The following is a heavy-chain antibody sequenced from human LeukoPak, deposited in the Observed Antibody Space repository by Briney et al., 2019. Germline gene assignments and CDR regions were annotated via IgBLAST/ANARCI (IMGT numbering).Heavy chain of an antibody. Sequence: GGSLRLSCAASGFTFSSYSMNWVRQAPGKGLEWVSAISGSGGSTYYADSVKGRFTISRDNSKNTLYLQMNSLRAEDTAVYYCAKPTYGDSYFDYWGQGTLVTVSS. CDR3: AKPTYGDSYFDY. CDR2: ISGSGGST. V-gene: IGHV3-23*01. CDR1: GFTFSSYS. D-gene: IGHD4-17*01. J-gene: IGHJ4*02.